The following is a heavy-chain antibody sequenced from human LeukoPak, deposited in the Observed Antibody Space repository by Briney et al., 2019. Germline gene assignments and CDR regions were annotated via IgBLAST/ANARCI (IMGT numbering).Heavy chain of an antibody. V-gene: IGHV3-21*01. J-gene: IGHJ2*01. CDR1: VFTFSSYS. CDR3: ARGSRSTIFGVVRHWYFDL. Sequence: PGGSLRLSCAASVFTFSSYSMNWVRQAPGTGLEWVSSISSSSSYIYYADSVKGRFTISRDNAKNSLYLQMNSLRAEDTAVYYCARGSRSTIFGVVRHWYFDLWGRGTLVTVSS. CDR2: ISSSSSYI. D-gene: IGHD3-3*01.